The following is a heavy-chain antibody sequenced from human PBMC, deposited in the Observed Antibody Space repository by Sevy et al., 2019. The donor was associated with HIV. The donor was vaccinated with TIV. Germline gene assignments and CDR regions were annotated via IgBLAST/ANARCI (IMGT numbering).Heavy chain of an antibody. V-gene: IGHV1-69*01. CDR3: ATGITGTTRPYFDY. Sequence: ANYAQKFQGRVAITADESTSTAYMELTSLRSEDTAVYYCATGITGTTRPYFDYWGQGAPVTVSS. D-gene: IGHD1-7*01. J-gene: IGHJ4*02. CDR2: A.